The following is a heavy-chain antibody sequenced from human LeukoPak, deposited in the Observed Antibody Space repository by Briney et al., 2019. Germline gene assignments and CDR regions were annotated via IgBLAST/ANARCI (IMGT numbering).Heavy chain of an antibody. J-gene: IGHJ3*02. CDR2: ISFDERNK. V-gene: IGHV3-30*18. CDR1: GFIFSTYV. Sequence: PGGSLRLSCAASGFIFSTYVMYWVRQAPGKGLEWVALISFDERNKYYADSVKGRFTISRDSSTNSVYLQMGCLRPEDTALYYCAKDLGGYGDYAAAFEIWGLGTLVTVSS. D-gene: IGHD4-17*01. CDR3: AKDLGGYGDYAAAFEI.